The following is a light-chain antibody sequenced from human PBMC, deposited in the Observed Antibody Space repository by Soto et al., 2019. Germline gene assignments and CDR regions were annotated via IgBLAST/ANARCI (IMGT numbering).Light chain of an antibody. CDR3: AVWDASLNGML. CDR1: SSNIGGNS. J-gene: IGLJ2*01. V-gene: IGLV1-44*01. Sequence: QSVLTQPPSASGTPGQRVTISCSRSSSNIGGNSVNWYQQFPGTAPKLLMYKDNERPSGVPDRFSGSKSATSASLAISGLQSEDEADYYCAVWDASLNGMLLGGGTKLTVL. CDR2: KDN.